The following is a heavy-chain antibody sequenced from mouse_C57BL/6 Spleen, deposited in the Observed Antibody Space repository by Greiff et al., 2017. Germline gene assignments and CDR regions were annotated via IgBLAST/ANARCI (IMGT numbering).Heavy chain of an antibody. CDR2: IDPSDSET. Sequence: QVQLQQPGAVLVRPGSSVKLSCKASGYTFTSYWMHWVKPRPIQGLEWIGNIDPSDSETPYNQKFKDKATLTVDKSSSAAYMQLSSLTSEDYAVYFCARSISSDFYYYAMDYWGQGTSVTVSS. CDR1: GYTFTSYW. J-gene: IGHJ4*01. D-gene: IGHD3-2*02. CDR3: ARSISSDFYYYAMDY. V-gene: IGHV1-52*01.